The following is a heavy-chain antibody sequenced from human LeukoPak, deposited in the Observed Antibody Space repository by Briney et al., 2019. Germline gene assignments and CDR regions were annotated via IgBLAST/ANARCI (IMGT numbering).Heavy chain of an antibody. V-gene: IGHV3-23*01. CDR2: INGSGGST. Sequence: GGSLRLSCAASGFTFSSYAMSWVRQAPGKGLEWVSAINGSGGSTYYADSVRGRFTISRDNSKNTLYLQMNSLRAEDTAVYYCAKDGSGDMITFGGVIANRFDYWGQGTLVTVSS. J-gene: IGHJ4*02. D-gene: IGHD3-16*02. CDR1: GFTFSSYA. CDR3: AKDGSGDMITFGGVIANRFDY.